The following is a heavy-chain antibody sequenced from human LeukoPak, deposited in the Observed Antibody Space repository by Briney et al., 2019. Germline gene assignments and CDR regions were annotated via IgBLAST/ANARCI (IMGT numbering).Heavy chain of an antibody. D-gene: IGHD3-10*01. J-gene: IGHJ6*02. V-gene: IGHV4-59*01. CDR3: ARDYSSGSGTYYFYGMDV. CDR2: LYYMRGA. Sequence: PSETLSLTCTVSGGSISGYYWSWSRQPPGKGVEWIGNLYYMRGAWYKSSLKSRVTTSVDTSRNEFSLKLSSVTSADTAVYYCARDYSSGSGTYYFYGMDVWGQGTTVTVSS. CDR1: GGSISGYY.